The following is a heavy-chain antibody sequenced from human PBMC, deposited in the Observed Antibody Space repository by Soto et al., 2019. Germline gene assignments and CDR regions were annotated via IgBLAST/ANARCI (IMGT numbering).Heavy chain of an antibody. CDR1: GGSISSGEYY. J-gene: IGHJ4*02. V-gene: IGHV4-30-4*01. CDR2: IFHNGDT. Sequence: ASETLSLTCTVSGGSISSGEYYWTWIRQPPGKGLEWIGYIFHNGDTYYNTSLQSRVTISVDTSKNQFSLKLSSVTAADTAVYYCASLISVTAIFDYWGQGTLVTVSS. CDR3: ASLISVTAIFDY. D-gene: IGHD2-21*02.